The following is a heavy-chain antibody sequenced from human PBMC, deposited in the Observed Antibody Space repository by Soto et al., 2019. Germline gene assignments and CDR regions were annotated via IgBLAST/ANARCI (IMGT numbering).Heavy chain of an antibody. CDR1: GYTFINYD. CDR2: MNPKSRNT. V-gene: IGHV1-8*01. CDR3: ANSRARVERTDYVGGWCDS. Sequence: QVQLVQSGAEVKEPGASVRVSCKASGYTFINYDIHWVRQAPGQGLEWMGWMNPKSRNTGYGQKFEGRVTMTRNTSISTAYMEMSSLRSEDTAVYFCANSRARVERTDYVGGWCDSWGQGTLVTVSS. D-gene: IGHD4-17*01. J-gene: IGHJ5*01.